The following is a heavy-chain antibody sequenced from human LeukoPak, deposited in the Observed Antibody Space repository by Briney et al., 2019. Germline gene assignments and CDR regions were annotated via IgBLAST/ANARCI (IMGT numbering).Heavy chain of an antibody. J-gene: IGHJ1*01. CDR3: APYRNGREFQY. CDR2: VKQDGSEK. D-gene: IGHD5-18*01. CDR1: EVTFRNNW. Sequence: PGGSLRLSCEVSEVTFRNNWMRGVRQARGKGLEWVANVKQDGSEKYYVESVKGRFTISRDNAKNSLYLQMNSLRVEDTAIYYCAPYRNGREFQYWGHGTLVSVSS. V-gene: IGHV3-7*01.